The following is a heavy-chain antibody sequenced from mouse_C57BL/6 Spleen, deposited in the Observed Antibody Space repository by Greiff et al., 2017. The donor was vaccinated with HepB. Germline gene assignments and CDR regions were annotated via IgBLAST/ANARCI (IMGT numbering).Heavy chain of an antibody. CDR2: IYPGSGST. D-gene: IGHD1-1*01. CDR1: GYTFTSYW. V-gene: IGHV1-55*01. CDR3: ARDYYGSSGNFDY. Sequence: VQLQQPGAELVKPGASVKMSCKASGYTFTSYWITWVKQRPGQGLEWIGDIYPGSGSTNYNEKFKSKATLTVDTSSSTAYMQLSSLTSEDSAVYYCARDYYGSSGNFDYWGQGTTLTVSS. J-gene: IGHJ2*01.